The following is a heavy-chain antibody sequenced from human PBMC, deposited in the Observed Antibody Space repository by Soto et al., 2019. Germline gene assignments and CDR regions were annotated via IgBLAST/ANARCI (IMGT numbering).Heavy chain of an antibody. CDR1: GFTFSSYW. CDR2: IKQDGSEK. CDR3: ASTGDYGDYEGRSFDY. D-gene: IGHD4-17*01. J-gene: IGHJ4*02. V-gene: IGHV3-7*01. Sequence: EVQLVESGGGLVQPGGSLRLSCAASGFTFSSYWMSWVRQATGKGLEWVANIKQDGSEKYYVDAVKGRFTISRDNAKNSLYLQMNSLRAEDTAVYYCASTGDYGDYEGRSFDYWGQGTLVTVAA.